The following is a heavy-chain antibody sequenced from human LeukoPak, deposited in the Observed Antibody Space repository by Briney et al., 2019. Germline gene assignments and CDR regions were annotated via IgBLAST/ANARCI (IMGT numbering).Heavy chain of an antibody. V-gene: IGHV4-34*01. CDR3: ARGVAVTATPGYFDL. J-gene: IGHJ2*01. CDR1: GESFSGYY. Sequence: SETLSLTCAVYGESFSGYYWSWIRQPPGKGLEWIGEINHSGSTNYNPSLMSRVTISVDTSKNQFSLKLSSVTAADTAVYYCARGVAVTATPGYFDLWGRGTLVTVSS. CDR2: INHSGST. D-gene: IGHD2-21*02.